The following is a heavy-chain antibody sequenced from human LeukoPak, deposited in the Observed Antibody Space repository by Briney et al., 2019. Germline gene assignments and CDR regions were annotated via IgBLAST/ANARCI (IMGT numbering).Heavy chain of an antibody. Sequence: PSETLSLTCSVSGGSITSLYWSWVRQPPGKGLEYVGYVHHTGVTNYNPSLRGRVSVSMDASKNQFYLKLSSVTAADTAVYYCARNGLTTVTAEYFDYWGQGTLVTVSS. V-gene: IGHV4-59*11. J-gene: IGHJ4*02. CDR3: ARNGLTTVTAEYFDY. CDR1: GGSITSLY. D-gene: IGHD4-17*01. CDR2: VHHTGVT.